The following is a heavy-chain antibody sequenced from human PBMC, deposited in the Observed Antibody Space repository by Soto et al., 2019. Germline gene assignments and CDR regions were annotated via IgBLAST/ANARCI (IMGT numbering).Heavy chain of an antibody. V-gene: IGHV4-59*01. CDR3: ATDQATMVRGVGNFNS. CDR1: GDSISSYC. D-gene: IGHD3-10*01. Sequence: SETLSLTCTVSGDSISSYCWSWVRQPPGKGLEWIGYICYGGGTNYIPSLKSRVTISPDTSKNQIFLKLTSATAADTAVYYCATDQATMVRGVGNFNSWGLGTLVTVSS. CDR2: ICYGGGT. J-gene: IGHJ4*02.